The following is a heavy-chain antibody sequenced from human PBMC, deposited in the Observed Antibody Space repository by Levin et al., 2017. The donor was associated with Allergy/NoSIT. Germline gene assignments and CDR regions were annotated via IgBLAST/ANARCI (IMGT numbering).Heavy chain of an antibody. CDR1: EFTFSNYR. D-gene: IGHD1-7*01. CDR3: ARGLSTLSTGTLGY. CDR2: INGDGSNT. V-gene: IGHV3-74*01. J-gene: IGHJ4*02. Sequence: GESLKISCAASEFTFSNYRMFWVRQAPGKGLVWVSRINGDGSNTIYADSVEGRFTISRDNAKNTLYLQMSSLTADDTAVYYCARGLSTLSTGTLGYWGQGTLVTVSS.